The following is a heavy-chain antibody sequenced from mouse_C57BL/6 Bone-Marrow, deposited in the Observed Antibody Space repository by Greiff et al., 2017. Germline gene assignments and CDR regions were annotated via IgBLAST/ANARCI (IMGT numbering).Heavy chain of an antibody. V-gene: IGHV1-53*01. CDR1: GYTFTSSW. J-gene: IGHJ1*03. Sequence: VQLQQPGAELVKPGASVKLSCKASGYTFTSSWMHWVKQRPGQGLEWIGRIYPGNGGTNYNEKFKGKATLTVDKSSSTAYMQLSSLTSEDSAVYYCARMTRGCFDDWGKGTTVTVSS. CDR2: IYPGNGGT. CDR3: ARMTRGCFDD.